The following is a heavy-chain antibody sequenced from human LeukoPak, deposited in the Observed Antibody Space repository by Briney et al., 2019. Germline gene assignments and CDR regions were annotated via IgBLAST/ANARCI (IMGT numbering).Heavy chain of an antibody. CDR3: ARADTPIRSEYFQH. J-gene: IGHJ1*01. Sequence: YANSVKGRFTISRDNSKNTLYLQMGSLRAEDMAVYYCARADTPIRSEYFQHWSQGTLVTVSS. V-gene: IGHV3-64*01. D-gene: IGHD6-6*01.